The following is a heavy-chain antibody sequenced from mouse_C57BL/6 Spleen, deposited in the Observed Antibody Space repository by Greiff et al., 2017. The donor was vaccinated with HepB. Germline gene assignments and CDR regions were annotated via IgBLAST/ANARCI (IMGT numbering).Heavy chain of an antibody. CDR2: IYPRSGNT. Sequence: VQLQQSGAELARPGASVKLSCKASGYTFTSYGISWVKQRTGQGLEWIGEIYPRSGNTYYNEKFKGKATLTADKSSSTAYMELRSLTSEDSAVLFWAREVVGPVDGWGTGTTVTVSS. CDR1: GYTFTSYG. D-gene: IGHD1-1*01. J-gene: IGHJ1*03. CDR3: AREVVGPVDG. V-gene: IGHV1-81*01.